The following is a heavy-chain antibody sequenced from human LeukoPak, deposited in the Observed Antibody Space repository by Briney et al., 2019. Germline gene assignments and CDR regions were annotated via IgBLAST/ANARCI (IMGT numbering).Heavy chain of an antibody. CDR2: ISLDGGST. CDR3: AATYYDYVWGSLDY. V-gene: IGHV3-43D*04. Sequence: GGSLRLSCAASGFTFDDYAMHWVRQAPGKGLELVSLISLDGGSTYYADSVKGRFTISRDNSKNSLYLQMNSLRAEDTALYYCAATYYDYVWGSLDYWGQGTLVTVSS. D-gene: IGHD3-16*01. J-gene: IGHJ4*02. CDR1: GFTFDDYA.